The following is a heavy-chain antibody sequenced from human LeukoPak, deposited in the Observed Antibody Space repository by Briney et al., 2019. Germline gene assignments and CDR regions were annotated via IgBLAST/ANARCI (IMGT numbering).Heavy chain of an antibody. J-gene: IGHJ4*02. CDR3: ARSPTAKPFDY. Sequence: RASGPTLVKPTQTLTLTCTFSGFSLSTREMCVSWTRQPPGKALEWLARIDWDDDKYYSTSLKTRLTISKDTSKNQVVLTVTNMDPVDTATYYCARSPTAKPFDYWGQGILVTVSS. V-gene: IGHV2-70*11. CDR1: GFSLSTREMC. CDR2: IDWDDDK.